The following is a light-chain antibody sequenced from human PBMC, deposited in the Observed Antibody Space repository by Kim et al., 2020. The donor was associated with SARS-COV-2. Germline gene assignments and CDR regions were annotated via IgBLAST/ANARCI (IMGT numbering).Light chain of an antibody. CDR3: SSYTSSISYV. V-gene: IGLV2-14*04. Sequence: GQSITISCTGTSRDVGGYNYVSWYQQYPGKAPKLIIFDVNERPAGVSSRFSGSKSGNTASLIISGLQAEDEADYHCSSYTSSISYVFGTGTKVTVL. CDR2: DVN. CDR1: SRDVGGYNY. J-gene: IGLJ1*01.